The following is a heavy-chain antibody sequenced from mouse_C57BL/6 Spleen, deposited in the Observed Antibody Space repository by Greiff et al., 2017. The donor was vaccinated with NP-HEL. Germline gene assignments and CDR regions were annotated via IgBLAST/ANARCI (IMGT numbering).Heavy chain of an antibody. CDR2: ISSGSSTI. CDR1: GFTFSDSG. Sequence: EVQVVESGGGLVKPGGSLKLSCAASGFTFSDSGMHWVRQAPEKGLEWVAYISSGSSTIYYADTVKGRFTISRDNAKNTLFLQMTSLRSEDTAMYYCARGDYGQAWLAYWGQGTLVTVSA. D-gene: IGHD1-1*01. V-gene: IGHV5-17*01. J-gene: IGHJ3*01. CDR3: ARGDYGQAWLAY.